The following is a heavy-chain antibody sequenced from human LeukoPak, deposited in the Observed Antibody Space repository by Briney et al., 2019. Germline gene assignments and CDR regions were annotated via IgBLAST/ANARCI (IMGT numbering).Heavy chain of an antibody. V-gene: IGHV4-59*01. CDR3: ARDWNYGGNLGHFDY. J-gene: IGHJ4*02. CDR1: GGSITTYY. CDR2: IYYSGST. Sequence: PSETLSLTCTVSGGSITTYYWSWIRQPPGKGLEWIGYIYYSGSTSYNPSLKSRVTISVDTSKNQFSLKLSSVTAADTAVYYCARDWNYGGNLGHFDYWGQGTLVTVSS. D-gene: IGHD4-23*01.